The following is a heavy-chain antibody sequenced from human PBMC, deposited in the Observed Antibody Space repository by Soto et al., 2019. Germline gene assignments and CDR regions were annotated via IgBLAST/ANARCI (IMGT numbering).Heavy chain of an antibody. CDR2: ISGYNGNT. V-gene: IGHV1-18*01. Sequence: ASVKVSCQASGYIFINYGMTWVRQAPGQGLEWMGWISGYNGNTKYADKLQGRVTMTTDTSTTTAYMELRSLRSDDTAVYYCARDEVPAANWLDRWGQGTLVTVSS. CDR3: ARDEVPAANWLDR. J-gene: IGHJ5*02. CDR1: GYIFINYG. D-gene: IGHD2-2*01.